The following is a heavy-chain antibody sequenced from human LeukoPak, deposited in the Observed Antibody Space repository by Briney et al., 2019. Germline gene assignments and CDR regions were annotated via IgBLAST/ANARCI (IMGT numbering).Heavy chain of an antibody. CDR1: GYTFTSYA. V-gene: IGHV1-3*01. Sequence: GASVKVSCKASGYTFTSYAMHWVRQAPGQRLEWMGWINAGNGNTKYSQKFQGRVTITRDTSASTAYMELSSLRSEDTAVYYCAGAVAGTRRYFQHWGQGTLVTVSS. CDR3: AGAVAGTRRYFQH. D-gene: IGHD6-19*01. CDR2: INAGNGNT. J-gene: IGHJ1*01.